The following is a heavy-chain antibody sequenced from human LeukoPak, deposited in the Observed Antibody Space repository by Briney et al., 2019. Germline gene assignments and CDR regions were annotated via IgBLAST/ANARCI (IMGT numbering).Heavy chain of an antibody. CDR1: GGTFSSYA. CDR2: IITIFGTA. V-gene: IGHV1-69*13. CDR3: ARHYDSSGYYDY. Sequence: SVKVSCKASGGTFSSYAISWVRQAPGQGLEWMGGIITIFGTANYAQKFQGRVTITADESTSTAYMELSSLRSEDTAVYYCARHYDSSGYYDYWGQGTLVTVSS. D-gene: IGHD3-22*01. J-gene: IGHJ4*02.